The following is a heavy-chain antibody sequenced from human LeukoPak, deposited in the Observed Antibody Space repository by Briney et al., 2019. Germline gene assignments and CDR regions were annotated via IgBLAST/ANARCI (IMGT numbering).Heavy chain of an antibody. D-gene: IGHD3-9*01. CDR2: ISSSGTTI. CDR1: GFTFSSYE. Sequence: GGSLRLSCAASGFTFSSYEMNWVRQAPAKGLEWVSYISSSGTTIYYADSVKGRLTISRDNAKNSLYLQMNSLRAEDTAVYYCARWDSYYDILTGYYQYYFDYWGQGTLVTVSS. V-gene: IGHV3-48*03. J-gene: IGHJ4*02. CDR3: ARWDSYYDILTGYYQYYFDY.